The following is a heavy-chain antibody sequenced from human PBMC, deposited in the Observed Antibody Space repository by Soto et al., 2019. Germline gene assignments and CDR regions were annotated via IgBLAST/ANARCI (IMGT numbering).Heavy chain of an antibody. J-gene: IGHJ4*02. D-gene: IGHD1-26*01. CDR3: ARDLKSRSYGVDY. CDR2: INHSGST. CDR1: GGSFSGYY. Sequence: SETLSLTCAVYGGSFSGYYWSWIRQPPGKGLEWIGEINHSGSTNYNPSLKSRVTISVDTSKNQFSLKLSSVTAADTAVYYCARDLKSRSYGVDYWGQGTLVTVSS. V-gene: IGHV4-34*01.